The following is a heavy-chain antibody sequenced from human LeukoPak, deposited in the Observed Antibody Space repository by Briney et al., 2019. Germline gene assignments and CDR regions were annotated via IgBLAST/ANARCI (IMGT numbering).Heavy chain of an antibody. CDR1: GGSFSGYY. V-gene: IGHV4-34*01. D-gene: IGHD4-4*01. CDR3: ARGLTSYSNYGVDAFDI. CDR2: INHSGST. J-gene: IGHJ3*02. Sequence: SETLSLTCAVCGGSFSGYYWSWIRQPPGKGLEGIGEINHSGSTNYNPSLKSRVTISVDTSKNQFSLKLSSVTAADTAVYYCARGLTSYSNYGVDAFDIWGQGTMVTVSS.